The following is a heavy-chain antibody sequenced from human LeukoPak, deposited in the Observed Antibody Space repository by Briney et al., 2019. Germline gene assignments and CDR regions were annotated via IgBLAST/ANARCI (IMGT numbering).Heavy chain of an antibody. D-gene: IGHD3-3*01. V-gene: IGHV3-49*04. Sequence: GGSLRLSCTASGFTFGDYAMSWVRQAPGKGLEWVGFIRSKACGGTTEYAASVKVRFTISRDDSKSIAYLQMNSLKTEDTAVYYCTRVISRLTIFGVVIEGAVDYWGQGTLVTVSS. CDR2: IRSKACGGTT. CDR1: GFTFGDYA. CDR3: TRVISRLTIFGVVIEGAVDY. J-gene: IGHJ4*02.